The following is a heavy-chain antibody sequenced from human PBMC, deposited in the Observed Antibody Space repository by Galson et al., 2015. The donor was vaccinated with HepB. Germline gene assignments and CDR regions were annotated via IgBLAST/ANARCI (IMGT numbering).Heavy chain of an antibody. CDR1: GFTFSSYS. CDR3: AREQGHYDFWSGLPRYYFDY. Sequence: SLRLSCAASGFTFSSYSMNWVRQAPGKGLEWVSSISSSSSYIYYADSVKGRFTISRDNAKNSLYLQMNSLRAEDTAVYYCAREQGHYDFWSGLPRYYFDYWGQGTLVTVSS. D-gene: IGHD3-3*01. CDR2: ISSSSSYI. J-gene: IGHJ4*02. V-gene: IGHV3-21*01.